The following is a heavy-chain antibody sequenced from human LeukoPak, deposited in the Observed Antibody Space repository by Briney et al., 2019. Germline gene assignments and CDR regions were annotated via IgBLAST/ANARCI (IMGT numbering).Heavy chain of an antibody. CDR3: ARSSITIFGVVIGYYFDY. J-gene: IGHJ4*02. D-gene: IGHD3-3*01. Sequence: ASVKVSCKASGYTFTSYGISWVRQAPGQGLEWMGWISAYNGNTNYAQKLQGRVTMTTDTSTSTAYMELRSLRSDDTAVYYCARSSITIFGVVIGYYFDYWGQGTLVTVSS. V-gene: IGHV1-18*01. CDR1: GYTFTSYG. CDR2: ISAYNGNT.